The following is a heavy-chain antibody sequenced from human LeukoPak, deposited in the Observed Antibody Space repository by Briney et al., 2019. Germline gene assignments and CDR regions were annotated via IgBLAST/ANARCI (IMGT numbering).Heavy chain of an antibody. J-gene: IGHJ4*02. CDR2: IYSGGST. Sequence: GGSLRLSCAASGFTVSSNYMSWVRQAPGKGLEWVSVIYSGGSTYYADSVKGRFTISRDNAKNSVYLQMNSLRAEDTALYYCAKGRGFFEGACFDYWGRGTLVTVSS. V-gene: IGHV3-53*05. CDR3: AKGRGFFEGACFDY. CDR1: GFTVSSNY. D-gene: IGHD3-3*01.